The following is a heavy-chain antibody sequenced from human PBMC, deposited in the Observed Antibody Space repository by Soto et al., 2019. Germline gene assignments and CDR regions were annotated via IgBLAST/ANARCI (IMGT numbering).Heavy chain of an antibody. D-gene: IGHD6-19*01. J-gene: IGHJ4*02. V-gene: IGHV3-30*18. CDR2: ISYDGSNK. Sequence: QVQMVESGGGVVQPGRSLRLSCAASGFTFSSYGMHWVRQAPGKGLEWVAAISYDGSNKYYADSVKGRFTISRDNSKNTLYLQMNSLRAEDTAVYYGAKDIGQWVAVAGRGPYWGQGTLVTVSS. CDR1: GFTFSSYG. CDR3: AKDIGQWVAVAGRGPY.